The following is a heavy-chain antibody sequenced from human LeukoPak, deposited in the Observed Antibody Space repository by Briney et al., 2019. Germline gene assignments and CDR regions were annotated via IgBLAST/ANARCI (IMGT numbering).Heavy chain of an antibody. CDR2: IYFSGST. J-gene: IGHJ4*02. CDR1: GGSISSFY. D-gene: IGHD3-10*01. V-gene: IGHV4-59*12. CDR3: ARLKVRGVID. Sequence: SETLSLTCTVSGGSISSFYWSWFYWSWIRQPPGKGLEWIGYIYFSGSTNYNPSLKSRVTISVDTSKNQFSLKLSSVTAADTAVYYCARLKVRGVIDWGQGTLVTVSS.